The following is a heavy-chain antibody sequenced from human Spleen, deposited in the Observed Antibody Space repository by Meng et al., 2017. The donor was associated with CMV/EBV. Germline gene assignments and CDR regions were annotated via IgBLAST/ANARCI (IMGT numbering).Heavy chain of an antibody. CDR1: GFTFSNTW. D-gene: IGHD3-10*01. J-gene: IGHJ4*02. V-gene: IGHV3-15*01. CDR2: VKANAEGGTI. CDR3: ATGTGKSDFDY. Sequence: AASGFTFSNTWMNWVRQAPGKGLEWVGRVKANAEGGTIDYAALVEGRFTISRDDSRTTLFLHMNSLKTDDTAVYYCATGTGKSDFDYWGQGTLVTVSS.